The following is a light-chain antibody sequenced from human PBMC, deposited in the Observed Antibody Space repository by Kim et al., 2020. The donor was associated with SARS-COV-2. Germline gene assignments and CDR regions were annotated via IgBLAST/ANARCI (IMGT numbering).Light chain of an antibody. Sequence: GQSVTISCTETSSDVGVYNYVSWYQQHPGKAPKLMIYEVSKRPSGVPDRFSGSKSGNTASLTVSGLQAEDEADYYCSSYAGSNNLVFGGGTQLTVL. CDR2: EVS. J-gene: IGLJ2*01. CDR3: SSYAGSNNLV. CDR1: SSDVGVYNY. V-gene: IGLV2-8*01.